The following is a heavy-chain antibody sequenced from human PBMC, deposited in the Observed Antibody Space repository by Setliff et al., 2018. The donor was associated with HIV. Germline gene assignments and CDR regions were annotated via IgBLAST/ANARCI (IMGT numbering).Heavy chain of an antibody. CDR2: IYYNGNAY. J-gene: IGHJ4*02. Sequence: SETLSLTCTVSGGSISSANYYWSWIRQPPGKGLEWIGYIYYNGNAYYYNPSLKSRTTISLDTSKNQFSLKLSSVTAADTAMYYCASFFVTTVTNQDYWGQGTPVTVSS. V-gene: IGHV4-30-4*08. D-gene: IGHD4-17*01. CDR1: GGSISSANYY. CDR3: ASFFVTTVTNQDY.